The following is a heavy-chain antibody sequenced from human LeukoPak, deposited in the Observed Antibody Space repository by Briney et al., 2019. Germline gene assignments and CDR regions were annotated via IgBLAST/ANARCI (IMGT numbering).Heavy chain of an antibody. CDR3: ARDVGGAGSF. D-gene: IGHD3-10*01. Sequence: PGGSLRLSCAASGYSFNSYWMHWVRQVPGKGLVWVSRIDNYGRTTDYADSVKGRFTISRDNVQNTLYLQMNSLNAEDTAVYYCARDVGGAGSFWGQGTLVTVSS. CDR2: IDNYGRTT. CDR1: GYSFNSYW. V-gene: IGHV3-74*01. J-gene: IGHJ4*02.